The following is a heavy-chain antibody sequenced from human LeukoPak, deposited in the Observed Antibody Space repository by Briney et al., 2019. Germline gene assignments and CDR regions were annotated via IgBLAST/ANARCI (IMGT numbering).Heavy chain of an antibody. J-gene: IGHJ4*02. CDR3: ARLNVLNNSVLHHFDR. CDR1: GGSFSGYY. Sequence: SETLSHTCAVYGGSFSGYYWSWIRQPPGKGLEWIGEINHSGSTNYNPSLKSRVTISVDTSKNQFSLKLSSVTAADTAVYYCARLNVLNNSVLHHFDRWGQGTLVTVSS. V-gene: IGHV4-34*01. CDR2: INHSGST. D-gene: IGHD1/OR15-1a*01.